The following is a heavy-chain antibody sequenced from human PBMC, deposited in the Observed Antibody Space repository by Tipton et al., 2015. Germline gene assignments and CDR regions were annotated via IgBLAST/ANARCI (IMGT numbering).Heavy chain of an antibody. J-gene: IGHJ4*02. Sequence: SLRLSCSAAGFTLSRYAMNWVRQAPGKGLEYVSAITTNGYSTYYADSVRGRFTISRDNSKNTLYLQMSSLRAEDTAVYYCARDRGRGYTYGYYYWGQGTLVTVSS. CDR3: ARDRGRGYTYGYYY. CDR2: ITTNGYST. D-gene: IGHD5-18*01. V-gene: IGHV3-64D*08. CDR1: GFTLSRYA.